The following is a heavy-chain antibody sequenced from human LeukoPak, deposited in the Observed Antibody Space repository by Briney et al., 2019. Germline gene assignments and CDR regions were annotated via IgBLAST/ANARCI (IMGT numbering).Heavy chain of an antibody. D-gene: IGHD3-3*01. Sequence: PSETLSLTCTVSGGSISSYYWSWIRQPPGKGLEWIGYIYYSGSTNYNPSLKSRVTISVDTSKSQFSLKLSSVTAADTAVYYCARDRRRYDFWSGYPPLGWFDPWGQGTLVTVSS. J-gene: IGHJ5*02. V-gene: IGHV4-59*01. CDR2: IYYSGST. CDR1: GGSISSYY. CDR3: ARDRRRYDFWSGYPPLGWFDP.